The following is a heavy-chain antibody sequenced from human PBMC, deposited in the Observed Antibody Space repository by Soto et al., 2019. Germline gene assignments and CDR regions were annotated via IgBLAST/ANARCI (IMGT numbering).Heavy chain of an antibody. Sequence: SVKVSCKASGGTFSSYAISWVRQAPGQGLEWMGGIIPIFGTANYAQKFQGRVTITADESTSTAYMELSSLRSEDTAVYYCARSYCSGGSCSHFDYWGQGTLVTVSS. CDR2: IIPIFGTA. CDR1: GGTFSSYA. CDR3: ARSYCSGGSCSHFDY. D-gene: IGHD2-15*01. J-gene: IGHJ4*02. V-gene: IGHV1-69*13.